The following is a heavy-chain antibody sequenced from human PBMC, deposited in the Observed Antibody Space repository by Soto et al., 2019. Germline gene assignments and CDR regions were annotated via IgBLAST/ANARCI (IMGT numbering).Heavy chain of an antibody. V-gene: IGHV3-11*03. J-gene: IGHJ6*02. CDR2: ISSNSRYT. CDR1: GFTLSDYY. CDR3: ARHQLYGSGTGAGYGMDV. D-gene: IGHD3-10*01. Sequence: GGSLRLSCAASGFTLSDYYMSWIRQAPGKGLEWVSYISSNSRYTNYADSVKGRFTISKDNAKKSLYLQMSSLRVEDTAVYYCARHQLYGSGTGAGYGMDVWGQGTTVTVSS.